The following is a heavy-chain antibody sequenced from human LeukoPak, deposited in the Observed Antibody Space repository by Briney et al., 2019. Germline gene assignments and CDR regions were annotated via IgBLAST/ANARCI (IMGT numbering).Heavy chain of an antibody. Sequence: GESLTLSCAASGFTFSSYWMHWVSQAPGNGLVWVSRINSDGSSTSYADSVKGRFTISRDNAKNTLYLQMNSLRAEDTAVYCCARSSGYAFDIWGQGTMVTVSS. CDR2: INSDGSST. D-gene: IGHD6-19*01. CDR3: ARSSGYAFDI. J-gene: IGHJ3*02. CDR1: GFTFSSYW. V-gene: IGHV3-74*01.